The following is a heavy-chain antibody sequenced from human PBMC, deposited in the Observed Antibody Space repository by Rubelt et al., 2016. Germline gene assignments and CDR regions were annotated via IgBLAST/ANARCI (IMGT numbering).Heavy chain of an antibody. Sequence: QVQLVQSGAEVKKPGASVKVSCKASGYTFTSYAMHWVRQAPGQRLGWMGWINAGNGNTKYSQKFQGRVTITGDTSASTAYMELSSLRSEDTAIYYCATGYSSGWYVAYWGQGTLVTVSS. J-gene: IGHJ4*02. CDR2: INAGNGNT. D-gene: IGHD6-19*01. CDR1: GYTFTSYA. CDR3: ATGYSSGWYVAY. V-gene: IGHV1-3*01.